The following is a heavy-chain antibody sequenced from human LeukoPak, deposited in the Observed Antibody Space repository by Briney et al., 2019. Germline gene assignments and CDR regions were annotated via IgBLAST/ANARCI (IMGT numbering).Heavy chain of an antibody. CDR3: ARLNGNYYRFDY. CDR1: GGSISSSNYY. Sequence: SETLSLTCTVSGGSISSSNYYWGWIRQPPGKGLEWIGTIYYSGSTYYNPSLNSRVTISVDTSRNQFSLKLSSVTAADTAVYYCARLNGNYYRFDYWGQGILVTVSS. CDR2: IYYSGST. J-gene: IGHJ4*02. V-gene: IGHV4-39*01. D-gene: IGHD1-26*01.